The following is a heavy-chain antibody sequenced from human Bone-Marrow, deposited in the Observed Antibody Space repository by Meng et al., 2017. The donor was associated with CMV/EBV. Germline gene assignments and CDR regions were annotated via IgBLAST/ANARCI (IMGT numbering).Heavy chain of an antibody. CDR2: IIPIFGTA. CDR3: ANLQTGRWLQFLGA. CDR1: GGTFSSYA. D-gene: IGHD5-24*01. J-gene: IGHJ5*02. V-gene: IGHV1-69*05. Sequence: SVKVSCKASGGTFSSYAISWVRQAPGQGLEWMGGIIPIFGTANYAQKFQGRVTITTDESTSTAYMELSSLRSEDTAVYYCANLQTGRWLQFLGAWGQGTLVTFSS.